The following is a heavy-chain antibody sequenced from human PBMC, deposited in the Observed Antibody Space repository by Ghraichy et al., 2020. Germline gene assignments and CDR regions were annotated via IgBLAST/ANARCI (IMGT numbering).Heavy chain of an antibody. Sequence: LSLTCATSGFAFSDFNMNWVRQAPGTGLQWVSSISSSSSFIYYADSVKGRFTISRDNARSSLYLQMNRLRAEDTALYYCVLGKGHYYGSGTFNYWGQGTQVTVSS. CDR2: ISSSSSFI. CDR1: GFAFSDFN. J-gene: IGHJ4*02. D-gene: IGHD3-10*01. V-gene: IGHV3-21*01. CDR3: VLGKGHYYGSGTFNY.